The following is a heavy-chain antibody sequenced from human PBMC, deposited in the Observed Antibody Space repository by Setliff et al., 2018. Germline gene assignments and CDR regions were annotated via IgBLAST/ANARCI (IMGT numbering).Heavy chain of an antibody. CDR3: AKMGSSMIVVVFDY. CDR1: GYTSSSYA. Sequence: GGSLRLSCAASGYTSSSYAMTWVRQAPGKGLEWVSIISASGDTTYYADSVNGRFTISRDNSKNTLYLQMNSLRAEDTAVYYWAKMGSSMIVVVFDYWGQGTLVTVSS. D-gene: IGHD3-22*01. V-gene: IGHV3-23*01. CDR2: ISASGDTT. J-gene: IGHJ4*02.